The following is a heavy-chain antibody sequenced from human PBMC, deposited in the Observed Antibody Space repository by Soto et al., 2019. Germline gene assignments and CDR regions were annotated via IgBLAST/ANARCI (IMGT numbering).Heavy chain of an antibody. CDR2: IIPIFGTA. J-gene: IGHJ6*02. V-gene: IGHV1-69*12. Sequence: QVQLVQSGAEVKKPGSSVKVSCKASGGTFSSYAISWVRQAPGQGLEWMGGIIPIFGTANYAQKFQGRVTITADEPTSQDHMELSSLRSEDTAVYYCARVMGGCRSVYYDGMDVWGQGTKVTASS. CDR3: ARVMGGCRSVYYDGMDV. CDR1: GGTFSSYA. D-gene: IGHD2-8*01.